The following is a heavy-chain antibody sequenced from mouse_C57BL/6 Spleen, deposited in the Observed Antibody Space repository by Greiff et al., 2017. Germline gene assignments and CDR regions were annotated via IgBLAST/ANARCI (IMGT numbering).Heavy chain of an antibody. J-gene: IGHJ3*01. Sequence: VQLQQPGAELVKPGASVKMSCKASGYTFTSYWITWVKQRPGQGLEWIGDIYPGSGSTNYNEKFKSKATLTVDTSSSTAYMQLSSLTSEDSAVYYCARQEPYYYGSSPWFAYWGQGTLVTVSA. CDR1: GYTFTSYW. D-gene: IGHD1-1*01. V-gene: IGHV1-55*01. CDR2: IYPGSGST. CDR3: ARQEPYYYGSSPWFAY.